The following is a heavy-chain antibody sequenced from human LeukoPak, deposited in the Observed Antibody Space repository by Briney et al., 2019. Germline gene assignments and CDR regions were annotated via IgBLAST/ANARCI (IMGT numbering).Heavy chain of an antibody. CDR3: ARVSDYGGNSDIAY. V-gene: IGHV4-30-2*01. J-gene: IGHJ4*02. Sequence: PSETLSLTCAVSGGSISSGGYSWSWIRQPPGKGLEWIGYIYHSGSTYYNPSLKSRVTISVDRSKNQFSLKLSSVTAADTAVYYCARVSDYGGNSDIAYWGQGTLVTVSS. CDR2: IYHSGST. D-gene: IGHD4-17*01. CDR1: GGSISSGGYS.